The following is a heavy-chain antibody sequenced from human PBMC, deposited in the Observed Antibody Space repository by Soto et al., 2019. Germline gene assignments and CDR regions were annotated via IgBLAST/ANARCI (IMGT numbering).Heavy chain of an antibody. D-gene: IGHD1-20*01. CDR2: ISAYNGNT. CDR1: GYTFTSYG. V-gene: IGHV1-18*01. J-gene: IGHJ6*03. Sequence: ASVKVSCKASGYTFTSYGISWVRQAPGQGLEWMGWISAYNGNTNYAQKLQGRVTMTTDTSTSTAYMELRSLRSDDTAVYYCARTRRNCEWNYYYYYMDVWGKGTTVTVSS. CDR3: ARTRRNCEWNYYYYYMDV.